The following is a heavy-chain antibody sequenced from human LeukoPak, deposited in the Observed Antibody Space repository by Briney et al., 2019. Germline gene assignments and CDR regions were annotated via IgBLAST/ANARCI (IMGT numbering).Heavy chain of an antibody. CDR3: ARPYYYDSSRVDY. V-gene: IGHV3-74*01. D-gene: IGHD3-22*01. CDR1: GFTFSSYW. J-gene: IGHJ4*02. CDR2: INSDGSST. Sequence: GGSLRLSCAASGFTFSSYWMHWVRQAPGKGLVWVSRINSDGSSTSYADSVKGRSTISRDNAKNTLYLQMNSLRAEDTAVYYCARPYYYDSSRVDYWGQGTLVTVSS.